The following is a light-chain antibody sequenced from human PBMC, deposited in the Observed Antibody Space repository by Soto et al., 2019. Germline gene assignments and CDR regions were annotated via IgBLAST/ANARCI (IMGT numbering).Light chain of an antibody. CDR3: QSWGSAFRV. J-gene: IGLJ3*02. Sequence: QLVLTQSPSASASLGASVKLTCTLSGGRTDYAIAWHQQQPQKGPRFLLKLNLDGSHIKGDGVPDRFSASSSGAERYLTISCLQSDDEAVYYCQSWGSAFRVFGGGTKLTVL. CDR2: LNLDGSH. CDR1: GGRTDYA. V-gene: IGLV4-69*01.